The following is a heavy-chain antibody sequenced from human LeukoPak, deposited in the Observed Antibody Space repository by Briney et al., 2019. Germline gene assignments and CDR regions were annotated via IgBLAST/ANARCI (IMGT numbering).Heavy chain of an antibody. D-gene: IGHD2-21*02. CDR2: ISFDGSHQ. V-gene: IGHV3-30*01. Sequence: PGGSLRLSCSASGFVFSDYPLHWIRQSPGKGPEWVAVISFDGSHQYYADSVKGRFTVSRDTSKNTLFLQMNRLTIEDTAIYFCARDGRPLARVTASRFDSWGQGTLVTVS. CDR3: ARDGRPLARVTASRFDS. J-gene: IGHJ4*02. CDR1: GFVFSDYP.